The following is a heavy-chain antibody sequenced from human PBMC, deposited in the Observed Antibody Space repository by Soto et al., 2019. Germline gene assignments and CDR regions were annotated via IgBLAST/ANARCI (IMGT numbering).Heavy chain of an antibody. D-gene: IGHD6-6*01. CDR2: FDPEDGET. CDR1: GYTLTELS. J-gene: IGHJ6*03. CDR3: TTSGQLVNYYYYYMDV. Sequence: ASVKVSCKVSGYTLTELSMHWVRQAPGKGLEWMGGFDPEDGETIYAQKFQGRVTMTEDTSTDTAYMELSSLRYEDTAVYYCTTSGQLVNYYYYYMDVWGKGTTVTVSS. V-gene: IGHV1-24*01.